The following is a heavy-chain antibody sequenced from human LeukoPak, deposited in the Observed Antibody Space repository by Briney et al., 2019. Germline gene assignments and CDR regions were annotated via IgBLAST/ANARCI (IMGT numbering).Heavy chain of an antibody. CDR2: IYPGDSDT. D-gene: IGHD1-26*01. Sequence: GESLKISCKGSGYSFTSYWIGWVRQMPGKGLEWMGIIYPGDSDTRYSPSFQGQVTISADKSISTAYLQWSSLKASDTAMYYCARHWTRTSGSYYGGDGYVDYWGQGTLVTVSS. V-gene: IGHV5-51*01. CDR3: ARHWTRTSGSYYGGDGYVDY. CDR1: GYSFTSYW. J-gene: IGHJ4*02.